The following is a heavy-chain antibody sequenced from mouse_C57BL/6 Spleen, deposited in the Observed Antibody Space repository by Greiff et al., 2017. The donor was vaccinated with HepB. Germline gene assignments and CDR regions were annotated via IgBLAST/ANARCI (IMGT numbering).Heavy chain of an antibody. CDR1: GFTFSDYG. D-gene: IGHD1-1*01. CDR2: ISSGSSTI. J-gene: IGHJ3*01. V-gene: IGHV5-17*01. Sequence: DVMLVESGGGLVKPGGSLKLSCAASGFTFSDYGMHWVRQAPEKGLEWVAYISSGSSTIYYADTVKGRFTISRDNAKNTLFLQMTSLRSEDTAMYYCASTVEFAYWGQGTLVTVSA. CDR3: ASTVEFAY.